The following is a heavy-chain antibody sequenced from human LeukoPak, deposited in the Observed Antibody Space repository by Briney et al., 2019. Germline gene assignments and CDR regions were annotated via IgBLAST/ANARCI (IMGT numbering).Heavy chain of an antibody. V-gene: IGHV3-74*01. CDR2: IDSEGSST. D-gene: IGHD3-10*01. CDR3: ARDFLPVHFGSLHYYYGVDV. Sequence: GGSLRLSCAASGFTFSTYWMHWVRQAPGQGLVWVSCIDSEGSSTNYADSVKGRFTISRDNAKNTLYLQMSSLRAEDTAVYYCARDFLPVHFGSLHYYYGVDVWGQGTTVTVSS. CDR1: GFTFSTYW. J-gene: IGHJ6*02.